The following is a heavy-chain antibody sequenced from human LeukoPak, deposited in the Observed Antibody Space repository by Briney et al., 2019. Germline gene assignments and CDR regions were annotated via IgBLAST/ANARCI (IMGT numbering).Heavy chain of an antibody. D-gene: IGHD6-13*01. V-gene: IGHV3-23*01. J-gene: IGHJ4*02. Sequence: PGGSLRLSCAASGFTFSSYAMSWVRQAPGKGLEWVSAISGSGGSTYYADSVKGRFTISRDNSKNTLYLQMNSLRAEDTAVYYCARETNRYSSSWYLDYWGQGTLVTVSS. CDR2: ISGSGGST. CDR3: ARETNRYSSSWYLDY. CDR1: GFTFSSYA.